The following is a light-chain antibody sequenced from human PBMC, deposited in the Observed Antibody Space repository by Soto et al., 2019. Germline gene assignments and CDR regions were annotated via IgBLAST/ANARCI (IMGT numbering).Light chain of an antibody. Sequence: DVVVTQSPLSLPVTLGQAASISFGCSQSLVHRDGNTYLSWFRQRPGQSPRRLIYKVSNREAGVPDRFSGSGSGTDFTLKISRVEAEDVGLYYCMQGSHWPPITFGQGTRLEIK. CDR2: KVS. V-gene: IGKV2-30*02. CDR1: QSLVHRDGNTY. CDR3: MQGSHWPPIT. J-gene: IGKJ5*01.